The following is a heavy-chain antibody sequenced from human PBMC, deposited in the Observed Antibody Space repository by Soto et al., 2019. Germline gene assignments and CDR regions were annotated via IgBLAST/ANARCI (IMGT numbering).Heavy chain of an antibody. Sequence: QVQLVQSGAEVKKPGASVKVSCKASGYTFTSYGISWVRQAPGQVLEGMGWISTYNGNTNYAQKLHGRVTMTTDTSTSTAYMELRTLRSDDTAVYYCARAKGRDEGEGVGFWGQGTLVTVSS. J-gene: IGHJ4*02. CDR3: ARAKGRDEGEGVGF. D-gene: IGHD3-10*01. CDR1: GYTFTSYG. V-gene: IGHV1-18*01. CDR2: ISTYNGNT.